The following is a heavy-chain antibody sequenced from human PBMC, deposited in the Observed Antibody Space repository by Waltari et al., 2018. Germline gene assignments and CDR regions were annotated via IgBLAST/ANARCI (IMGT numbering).Heavy chain of an antibody. V-gene: IGHV4-61*02. CDR3: ARYGGITFDY. CDR2: IYTSGST. D-gene: IGHD2-15*01. CDR1: GGSISSGSYY. Sequence: QVQLQESGPGLVKPSQTPSLTCTVSGGSISSGSYYWSWIRQPAGKGLEWIGRIYTSGSTNYNPSLKSRVTISVDTSKNQFSLKLSSVTAADTAVYYCARYGGITFDYWGQGTLVTVSS. J-gene: IGHJ4*02.